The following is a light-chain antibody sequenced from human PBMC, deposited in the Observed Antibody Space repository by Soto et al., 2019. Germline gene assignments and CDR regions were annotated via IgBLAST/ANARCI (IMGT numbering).Light chain of an antibody. CDR1: QNIRSW. CDR3: QRYNGY. J-gene: IGKJ2*01. V-gene: IGKV1-5*02. CDR2: DAS. Sequence: DMPMTQSPTTLSASVGDRVTIICRASQNIRSWLAWYQQKPGKAPKVLIYDASTLESGVPSRFSGSGLGTEFTLTISSVQPDDFATYYCQRYNGYFGQGTKLEIK.